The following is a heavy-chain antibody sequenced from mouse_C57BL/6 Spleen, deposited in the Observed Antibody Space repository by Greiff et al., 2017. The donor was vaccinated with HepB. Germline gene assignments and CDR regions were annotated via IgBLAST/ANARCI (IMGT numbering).Heavy chain of an antibody. J-gene: IGHJ4*01. Sequence: ESGPGLVKPSQSLSLTCSVTGYSITSGYYWNWIRQFPGNKLEWMGYISYDGSNNYNPSLKNRISITRDTSKNQFFLKLNSVTTEDTATYYCARPIYYGSSDEGNAMDYWGQGTSVTVSS. CDR3: ARPIYYGSSDEGNAMDY. CDR2: ISYDGSN. CDR1: GYSITSGYY. V-gene: IGHV3-6*01. D-gene: IGHD1-1*01.